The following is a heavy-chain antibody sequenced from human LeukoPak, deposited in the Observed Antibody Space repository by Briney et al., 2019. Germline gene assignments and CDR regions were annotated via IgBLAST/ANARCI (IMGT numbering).Heavy chain of an antibody. CDR1: GGSISSYY. CDR3: ASGSYGFDAFYI. V-gene: IGHV4-59*01. CDR2: IYYSGST. Sequence: AETLSLTCTVSGGSISSYYWSWLRQPPGKGLEWIGYIYYSGSTNYNPSLKSRVTISADTSKNQFSLKLSSLTAADTAVYYCASGSYGFDAFYIWGQGTMVTVSS. J-gene: IGHJ3*02. D-gene: IGHD3-16*02.